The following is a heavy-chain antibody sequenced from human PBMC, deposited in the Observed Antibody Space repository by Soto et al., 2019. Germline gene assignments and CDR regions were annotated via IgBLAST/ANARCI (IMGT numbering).Heavy chain of an antibody. CDR1: GGSLTSFY. CDR2: IYGSGRT. Sequence: QVQLQESGPSLVRPSETLSLTCSVSGGSLTSFYWSWIRQPAGKGLLWVGRIYGSGRTTYNPSLKSRVTTAPDVSRTHVPRKRDSVTAGGTAVWVCARRGKEEARGPIGRPAGWCDPWGRETPVTVSS. D-gene: IGHD6-25*01. J-gene: IGHJ5*02. V-gene: IGHV4-4*07. CDR3: ARRGKEEARGPIGRPAGWCDP.